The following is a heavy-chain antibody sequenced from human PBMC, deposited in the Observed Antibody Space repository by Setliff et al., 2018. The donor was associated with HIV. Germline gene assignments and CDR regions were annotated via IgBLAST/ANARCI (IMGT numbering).Heavy chain of an antibody. CDR1: GFTFSNYW. D-gene: IGHD3-10*01. J-gene: IGHJ4*02. Sequence: GGSLRLSCAASGFTFSNYWMSWVRQAPGKGLEWVANINQDGSEKYYVDSVKGRFTISRGNAKNSLYLQMNSLRAEDTAVYYCARVRHRGYYYGSGSFDYWGLGTLVTVSS. CDR2: INQDGSEK. CDR3: ARVRHRGYYYGSGSFDY. V-gene: IGHV3-7*01.